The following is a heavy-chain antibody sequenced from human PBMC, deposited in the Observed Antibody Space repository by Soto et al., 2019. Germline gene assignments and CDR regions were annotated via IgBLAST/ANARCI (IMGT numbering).Heavy chain of an antibody. CDR2: MSPNSGNT. CDR1: GYTFTSYD. CDR3: ARVPITIFGVVIPDYYYMDV. V-gene: IGHV1-8*01. D-gene: IGHD3-3*01. Sequence: ASVKVSCRASGYTFTSYDINWVRQATGQGLEWMGWMSPNSGNTGYAQKFQGRVTMTRNTSISTAYMELSSLRSEDTAVYYCARVPITIFGVVIPDYYYMDVWGKGTTVTVSS. J-gene: IGHJ6*03.